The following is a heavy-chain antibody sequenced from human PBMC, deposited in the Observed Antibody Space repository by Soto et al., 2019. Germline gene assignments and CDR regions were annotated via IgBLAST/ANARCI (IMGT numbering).Heavy chain of an antibody. CDR1: GYTFTSYY. Sequence: QVQLVQSGAEVKKPGASVKVSCKASGYTFTSYYMHWVRQAPGQGLEWMGIINPSGGSTSYAQKFQGRVTMTRDTSTSTVYMELISLRSEDTAVYYCAREGSRGHYFDYWGQGTLVTVSS. D-gene: IGHD2-15*01. CDR3: AREGSRGHYFDY. J-gene: IGHJ4*02. V-gene: IGHV1-46*01. CDR2: INPSGGST.